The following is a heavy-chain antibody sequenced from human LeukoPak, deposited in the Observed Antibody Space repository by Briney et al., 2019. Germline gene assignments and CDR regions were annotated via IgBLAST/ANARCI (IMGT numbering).Heavy chain of an antibody. CDR3: ARRIGYSSAWPHWYFDL. CDR2: ITHSGNT. D-gene: IGHD6-19*01. J-gene: IGHJ2*01. V-gene: IGHV4-34*01. CDR1: GGSFSGYF. Sequence: SETLSLTCALHGGSFSGYFWSWVRQPPGKGLEWIGEITHSGNTNYNSSLKSRVTISVDTSNNQFSLKLSSVTAADTSVYYCARRIGYSSAWPHWYFDLWGRGTLVTVSS.